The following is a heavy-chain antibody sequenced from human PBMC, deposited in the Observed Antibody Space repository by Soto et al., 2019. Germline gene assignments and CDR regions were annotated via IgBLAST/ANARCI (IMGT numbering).Heavy chain of an antibody. CDR2: IYWDDDK. Sequence: QITLKESGPTLVKPTQTLMLTCTFSGFSLSTSGVGVGWIRQPPGKALEWLALIYWDDDKRCSPSLESRLTITKDTYKNQVVLTMTNVDPVDTATYYCAHTGYCSGGSCYSEDAFDFWGQGTTVTVSS. CDR1: GFSLSTSGVG. J-gene: IGHJ3*01. D-gene: IGHD2-15*01. V-gene: IGHV2-5*02. CDR3: AHTGYCSGGSCYSEDAFDF.